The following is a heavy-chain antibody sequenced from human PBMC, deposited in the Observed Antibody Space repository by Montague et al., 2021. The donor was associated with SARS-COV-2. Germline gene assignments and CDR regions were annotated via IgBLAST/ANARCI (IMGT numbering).Heavy chain of an antibody. CDR3: ARIPAPHYDILTGYYLIPYFDY. Sequence: SLRLSCAASGFTFSDYYMSWIRQAPGKGLEWVSYISSSGSTIYYADSVKGRFTISRDNAKNSLYLQMNSLRAEDTAVYYCARIPAPHYDILTGYYLIPYFDYWGQGTLVTASS. D-gene: IGHD3-9*01. CDR2: ISSSGSTI. J-gene: IGHJ4*02. V-gene: IGHV3-11*01. CDR1: GFTFSDYY.